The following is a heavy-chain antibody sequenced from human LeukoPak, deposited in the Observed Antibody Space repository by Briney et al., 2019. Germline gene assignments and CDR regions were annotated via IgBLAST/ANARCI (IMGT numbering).Heavy chain of an antibody. CDR1: GYSITSGSY. V-gene: IGHV4-38-2*02. Sequence: SETLSLTCTVSGYSITSGSYWGWIRQPPGKGLEWIANVYHRGTTYYNPSLKSRLTISVDTSKNHFSLRLSSLSAADTAIYYCARFADTNYEAFDIWGQGTLVTVSS. CDR3: ARFADTNYEAFDI. CDR2: VYHRGTT. D-gene: IGHD4-11*01. J-gene: IGHJ3*02.